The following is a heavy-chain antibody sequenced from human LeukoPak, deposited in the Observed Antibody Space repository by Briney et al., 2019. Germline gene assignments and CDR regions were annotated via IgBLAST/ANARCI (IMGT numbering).Heavy chain of an antibody. CDR2: VDHSGST. CDR3: ARLSGPLWLPRSFFDY. D-gene: IGHD5-18*01. CDR1: GGSISSRSYY. V-gene: IGHV4-39*01. Sequence: PSETLSLTCTVSGGSISSRSYYWGWVRQAPGKGLEWIGSVDHSGSTYYNPSLKRRVTIAVDTSKNQFSLSLSYVTTADTAVYYCARLSGPLWLPRSFFDYWGQGTLVTVSS. J-gene: IGHJ4*02.